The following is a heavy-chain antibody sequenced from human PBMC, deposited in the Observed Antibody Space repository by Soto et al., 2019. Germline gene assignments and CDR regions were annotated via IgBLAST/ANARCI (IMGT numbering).Heavy chain of an antibody. V-gene: IGHV4-31*03. Sequence: PSETLSLTCTVSGGSISSPNFYWSWIRHHPGKGLEWIGHIYYNGTTYYNPTLKSRVSISVDTSKNQFSLKLSSVTAADTAVYYCASPYYYDSSGYPAWGQGTLVTVSS. J-gene: IGHJ4*02. D-gene: IGHD3-22*01. CDR1: GGSISSPNFY. CDR3: ASPYYYDSSGYPA. CDR2: IYYNGTT.